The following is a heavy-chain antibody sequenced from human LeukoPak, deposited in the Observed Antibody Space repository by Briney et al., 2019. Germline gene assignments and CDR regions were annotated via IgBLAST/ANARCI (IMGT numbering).Heavy chain of an antibody. CDR2: IRSDGSNK. D-gene: IGHD6-13*01. CDR1: GFTFSSYG. CDR3: AKDHGSSDWYYFDY. J-gene: IGHJ4*02. Sequence: GGSLRLSCAASGFTFSSYGMHWVRQAPGKGLEWVAFIRSDGSNKYYADSVKGRFTISRDNSKLYLQMNSLRADDTAVYYCAKDHGSSDWYYFDYWGQGTLVTVSS. V-gene: IGHV3-30*02.